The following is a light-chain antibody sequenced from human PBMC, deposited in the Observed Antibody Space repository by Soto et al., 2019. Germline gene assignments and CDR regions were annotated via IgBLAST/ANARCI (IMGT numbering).Light chain of an antibody. Sequence: EIVLTQSPATLSLSPGERATLSCRASQTVSSSLAWYQQKPGQAPRLLIYEVSNRATGIPARFSGSGSGTEFTLTISSLQSEDFAVYYCQQYNDWPLTFGGGTKVEIK. J-gene: IGKJ4*01. V-gene: IGKV3-11*01. CDR2: EVS. CDR1: QTVSSS. CDR3: QQYNDWPLT.